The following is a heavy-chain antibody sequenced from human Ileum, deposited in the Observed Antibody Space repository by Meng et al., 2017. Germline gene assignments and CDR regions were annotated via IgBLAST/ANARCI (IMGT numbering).Heavy chain of an antibody. Sequence: HLQLQESGSGLVTSSQTLSLTCTVSGGSISSSAYSWTWIRQPPGKGLEWIGYIYQVGSTNYNPSLKSRVTIFVDTSKNQFSLNLSSVTAADTAVYYCARLLDSSDWGWFDPWGQGTLVTVSS. CDR2: IYQVGST. V-gene: IGHV4-30-2*01. J-gene: IGHJ5*02. CDR3: ARLLDSSDWGWFDP. CDR1: GGSISSSAYS. D-gene: IGHD3-22*01.